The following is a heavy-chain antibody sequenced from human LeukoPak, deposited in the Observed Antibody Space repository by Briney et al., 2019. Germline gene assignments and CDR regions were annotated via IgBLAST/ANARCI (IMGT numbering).Heavy chain of an antibody. CDR2: ISGSGGST. CDR3: AKVDSSSWYGGAFDI. CDR1: SXA. D-gene: IGHD6-13*01. J-gene: IGHJ3*02. V-gene: IGHV3-23*01. Sequence: SXAMSXVRQAPGXGLEWVSAISGSGGSTYYADSVKGRFTISRDNSKNTLYLQMNSLRAEDTAVYYCAKVDSSSWYGGAFDIWGQGTMVTVSS.